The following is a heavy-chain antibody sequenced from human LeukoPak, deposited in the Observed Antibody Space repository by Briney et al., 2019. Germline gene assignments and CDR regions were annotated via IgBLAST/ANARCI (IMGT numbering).Heavy chain of an antibody. CDR3: AKDMVPGIAAAAY. J-gene: IGHJ3*01. V-gene: IGHV3-9*01. Sequence: GGSLRLYCAASGFTFDDYAMHWGRQAPGKGLEWVSGISWNSGSIGYADSVKGRFTISRDNAKNSLYLQMNSLRAEDTALYYCAKDMVPGIAAAAYWGQGTMVTVSS. D-gene: IGHD6-13*01. CDR2: ISWNSGSI. CDR1: GFTFDDYA.